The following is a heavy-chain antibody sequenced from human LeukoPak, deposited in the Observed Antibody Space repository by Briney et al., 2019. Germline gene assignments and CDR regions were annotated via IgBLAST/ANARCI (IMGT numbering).Heavy chain of an antibody. J-gene: IGHJ4*02. D-gene: IGHD6-13*01. CDR1: GGSFSGYY. V-gene: IGHV4-34*01. Sequence: SETLSLTCAVYGGSFSGYYWSWIRLPPGKGLEWIGEINHSGSTNYNPSLKSRVTISVDTSKNQFSLKLSSVTAADTAVYYCARVVQQQLVDYWGQGTLVTVSS. CDR3: ARVVQQQLVDY. CDR2: INHSGST.